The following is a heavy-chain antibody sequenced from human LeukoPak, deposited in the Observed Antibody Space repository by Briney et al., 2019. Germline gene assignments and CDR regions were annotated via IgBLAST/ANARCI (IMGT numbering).Heavy chain of an antibody. V-gene: IGHV1-46*01. CDR2: INPSGGST. CDR3: ARGSLYDSSGYYVYDFDY. J-gene: IGHJ4*02. CDR1: GYTFTSYY. D-gene: IGHD3-22*01. Sequence: ASVKVSCKASGYTFTSYYMHWVRQAPGQGLEWMGIINPSGGSTSYAQKFQGRVTITADESTSTACMELSSLRSEDTAVYYCARGSLYDSSGYYVYDFDYWGQGTLVTVSS.